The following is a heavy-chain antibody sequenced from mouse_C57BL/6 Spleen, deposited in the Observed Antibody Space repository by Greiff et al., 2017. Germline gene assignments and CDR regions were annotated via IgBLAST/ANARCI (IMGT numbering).Heavy chain of an antibody. CDR2: ISSGSSTI. J-gene: IGHJ4*01. CDR3: ASSYGRYAMDY. CDR1: GFTFSDYG. Sequence: EVKLVESGGGLVKPGGSLKLSCAASGFTFSDYGMHWVRQAPEKGLEWVAYISSGSSTIYYADTVKGRFTISRDNAKNTLFLQMTSLRSEDTAMYYCASSYGRYAMDYWGQGTSVTVSS. V-gene: IGHV5-17*01. D-gene: IGHD1-1*02.